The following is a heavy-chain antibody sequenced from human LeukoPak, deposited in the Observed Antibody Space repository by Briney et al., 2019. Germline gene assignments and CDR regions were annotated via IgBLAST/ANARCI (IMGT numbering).Heavy chain of an antibody. D-gene: IGHD6-6*01. CDR1: GGSISTSSSYQ. J-gene: IGHJ4*02. V-gene: IGHV4-39*01. CDR2: IYYSGTT. CDR3: ARLLQLATFDY. Sequence: SETLSLTCTVSGGSISTSSSYQWACIHQPPGKGLEWIGTIYYSGTTYYNPSLKSRVTMSVDTSKNQFSLKLSSVTAADTAVYYCARLLQLATFDYWGRGTLVTVST.